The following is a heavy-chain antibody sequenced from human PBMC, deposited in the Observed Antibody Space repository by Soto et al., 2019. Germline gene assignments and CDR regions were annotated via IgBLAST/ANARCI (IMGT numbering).Heavy chain of an antibody. Sequence: GSGPTLVNPTQTLTLTCTFSGFSLSTSGVGVGWIRQPPGKALEWLALIYWDDDKRYSPSLKSRLTISKDTSKNQVVLTMTNMDPVDTATYYCAHSRQDIALMVYSMESWFDPWGKGTLVTVS. J-gene: IGHJ5*02. D-gene: IGHD2-8*01. CDR3: AHSRQDIALMVYSMESWFDP. V-gene: IGHV2-5*02. CDR1: GFSLSTSGVG. CDR2: IYWDDDK.